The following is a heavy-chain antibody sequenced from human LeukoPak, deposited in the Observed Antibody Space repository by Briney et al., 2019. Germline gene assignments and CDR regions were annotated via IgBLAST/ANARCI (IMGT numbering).Heavy chain of an antibody. Sequence: GGSLRLSCAASGFTFHYYGMNWVRQAPGKGLEWVSSISSSGVYTYYADSVKGRFTISRDNAENSLYLQMDSLRAEDTGLYYCARGRELCTNTDWFDPWGQGTLVTVSS. CDR3: ARGRELCTNTDWFDP. D-gene: IGHD2-8*01. V-gene: IGHV3-21*01. J-gene: IGHJ5*02. CDR1: GFTFHYYG. CDR2: ISSSGVYT.